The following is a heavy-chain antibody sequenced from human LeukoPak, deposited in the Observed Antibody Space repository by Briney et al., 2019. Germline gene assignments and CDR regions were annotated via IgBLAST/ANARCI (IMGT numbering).Heavy chain of an antibody. V-gene: IGHV1-69*13. CDR3: ARGYYYDSSGYYASPALEYMDV. D-gene: IGHD3-22*01. CDR2: IIPIFGTA. J-gene: IGHJ6*03. Sequence: ASVRVSCKAFGGTFSSYAISWVRQAPGHELEWMGGIIPIFGTANSAQKFQGRVTVTADESTSTAYMELSSLRSEDTAVYYCARGYYYDSSGYYASPALEYMDVECKGTTVTITS. CDR1: GGTFSSYA.